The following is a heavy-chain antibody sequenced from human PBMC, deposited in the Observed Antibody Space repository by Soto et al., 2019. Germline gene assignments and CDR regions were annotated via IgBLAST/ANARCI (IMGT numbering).Heavy chain of an antibody. CDR2: ISGTGETT. CDR1: GFTFSTYS. Sequence: EVQLVESGGGLVPPGGSLRLSCAASGFTFSTYSMNWVRQAPGKGLEWVSFISGTGETTYYADSVKGRLTISRDNAKNSLSLQMNSLAAEDTAVYYCARDVRLPDYWGQGTLVTVSS. CDR3: ARDVRLPDY. J-gene: IGHJ4*02. D-gene: IGHD3-10*02. V-gene: IGHV3-48*01.